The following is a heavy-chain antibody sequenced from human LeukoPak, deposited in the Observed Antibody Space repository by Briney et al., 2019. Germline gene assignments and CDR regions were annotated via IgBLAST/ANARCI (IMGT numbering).Heavy chain of an antibody. V-gene: IGHV3-21*01. CDR1: GFTFSSYS. Sequence: PGGSLRLSCAASGFTFSSYSMNWVRQAPGKGLEWVSSISSSSSYIYYADSVKGRFTISRDNAKNSLYLQMNSLRAEDTAVYYCARDWEYYYDSSGYYFFDYWGQGTLVTVSS. CDR2: ISSSSSYI. CDR3: ARDWEYYYDSSGYYFFDY. J-gene: IGHJ4*02. D-gene: IGHD3-22*01.